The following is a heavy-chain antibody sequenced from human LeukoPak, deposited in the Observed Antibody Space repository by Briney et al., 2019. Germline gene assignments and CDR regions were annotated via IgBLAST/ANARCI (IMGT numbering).Heavy chain of an antibody. J-gene: IGHJ4*02. Sequence: PGGSLRLSCAASGSTFSSYAMSWVRQAPGKGLEWVSAISGSDGSTYYADSVKGRFSISRDNSKDTLYLQIDSLRVEDTAQYYCAKDSRGYNRPIDHWGQGTQVTVSS. CDR1: GSTFSSYA. CDR3: AKDSRGYNRPIDH. CDR2: ISGSDGST. V-gene: IGHV3-23*01. D-gene: IGHD1-14*01.